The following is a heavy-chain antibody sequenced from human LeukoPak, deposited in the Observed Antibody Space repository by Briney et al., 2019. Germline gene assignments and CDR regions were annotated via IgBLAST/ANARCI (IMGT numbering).Heavy chain of an antibody. CDR1: GGSFSGYY. J-gene: IGHJ6*03. V-gene: IGHV4-34*01. CDR2: INHSGST. CDR3: ARSVVVVSTPPPTYYMDV. D-gene: IGHD2-15*01. Sequence: RPSETLSLTCAVYGGSFSGYYWSWIRQPPGKGLERIGEINHSGSTNYNPSLKSRVTISVDTSKNQFSLKLSSVTAADTAVYYCARSVVVVSTPPPTYYMDVWGKGTTVTVSS.